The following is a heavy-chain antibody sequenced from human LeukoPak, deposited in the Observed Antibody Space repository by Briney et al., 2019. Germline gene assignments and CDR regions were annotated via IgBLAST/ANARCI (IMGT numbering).Heavy chain of an antibody. CDR1: GFTFSSYA. J-gene: IGHJ4*02. CDR2: ISYDGSNK. V-gene: IGHV3-30-3*01. CDR3: ARDPTYYYDSSGYSY. Sequence: GGSLRLSCAASGFTFSSYAMHWVRQAPGKGLEWVAVISYDGSNKYYADSVKGRFTISRGNSKNTLYLQMNSLRAEDTAVYYCARDPTYYYDSSGYSYWGQGTLVTVSS. D-gene: IGHD3-22*01.